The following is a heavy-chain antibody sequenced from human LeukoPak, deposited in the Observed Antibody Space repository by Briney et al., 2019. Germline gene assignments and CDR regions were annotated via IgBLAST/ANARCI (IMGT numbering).Heavy chain of an antibody. D-gene: IGHD2-2*02. Sequence: EASVKVSCKASGYTFTSYGISWVRQAPGQGLEWMGIINPSGGSTSYAQKFQGRVTMTRDMSTSTVYMELSSLRSEDTAVYYCARGLGYCSSTSCYTWGNWFDPWGQGTLVTVSS. V-gene: IGHV1-46*01. CDR1: GYTFTSYG. CDR2: INPSGGST. CDR3: ARGLGYCSSTSCYTWGNWFDP. J-gene: IGHJ5*02.